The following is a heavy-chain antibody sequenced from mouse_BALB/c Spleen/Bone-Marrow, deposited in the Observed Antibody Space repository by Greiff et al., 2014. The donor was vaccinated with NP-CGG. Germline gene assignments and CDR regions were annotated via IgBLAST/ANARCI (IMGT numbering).Heavy chain of an antibody. D-gene: IGHD1-1*01. Sequence: VQLQQSGAELVKPGASVKLSCTTSGFNIKDTYIHWVKRRPEQCLDWIGRIDPADDTTIYDPKFQDKATITTDTSSSMAYLQLSSLTSEDAAVYFCSRGTRYYFDYWGQGTTLTVSS. V-gene: IGHV14-3*02. CDR1: GFNIKDTY. CDR2: IDPADDTT. J-gene: IGHJ2*01. CDR3: SRGTRYYFDY.